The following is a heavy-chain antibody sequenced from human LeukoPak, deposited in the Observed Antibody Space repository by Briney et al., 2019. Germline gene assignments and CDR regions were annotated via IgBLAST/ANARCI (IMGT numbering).Heavy chain of an antibody. CDR1: GGTFSNYA. D-gene: IGHD1-14*01. J-gene: IGHJ5*02. CDR2: IIPIFGTA. Sequence: GASVKVSCKASGGTFSNYAISWVRQAPGQGLEWMGGIIPIFGTANYAQKFRGRVTITADKSTRTAYMELSSLRSEDTAVYYCARGINNWFDPWGQGTLVTVSS. V-gene: IGHV1-69*06. CDR3: ARGINNWFDP.